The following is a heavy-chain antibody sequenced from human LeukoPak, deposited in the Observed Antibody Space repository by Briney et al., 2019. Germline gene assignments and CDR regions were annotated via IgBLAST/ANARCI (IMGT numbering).Heavy chain of an antibody. CDR3: ARSEITMVRGVIITSYFDY. V-gene: IGHV1-18*04. CDR2: ISAYNGNT. D-gene: IGHD3-10*01. J-gene: IGHJ4*02. CDR1: GYTFTSYG. Sequence: ASVKVSCKASGYTFTSYGISWVRQAPGQGLEWMGWISAYNGNTNYAQKLQGRVTMTTDTSTSTAYMELRSLRSDDTAVYYCARSEITMVRGVIITSYFDYWGPGTLVTVSS.